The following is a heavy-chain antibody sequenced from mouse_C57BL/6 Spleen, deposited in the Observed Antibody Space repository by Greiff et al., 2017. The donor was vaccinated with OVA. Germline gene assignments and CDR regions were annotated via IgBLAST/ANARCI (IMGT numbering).Heavy chain of an antibody. Sequence: VQLQQSGAELARPGASVKLSCKASGYTFTSYGISWVKQRTGQGLGWIGEIYPRSGNTYYNEKFKGKATLTADKSSSTAYMELRSLTSEDSAVYFCASDGYYFFAYWGQGTLVTVSA. CDR3: ASDGYYFFAY. V-gene: IGHV1-81*01. CDR2: IYPRSGNT. J-gene: IGHJ3*01. CDR1: GYTFTSYG. D-gene: IGHD2-3*01.